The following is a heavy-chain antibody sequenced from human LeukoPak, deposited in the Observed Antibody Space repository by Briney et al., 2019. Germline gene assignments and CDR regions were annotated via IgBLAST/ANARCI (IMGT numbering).Heavy chain of an antibody. Sequence: SQTLSLTCAISGESVSSDSAAWNWIRQSPSRGLEWLGRTYYRSKWNNDYAVSVKSRITINTHTSKNQFSLQLNSVTPEDTAVYYCCRDMLIGGWFDPWGQGTLVTVSS. D-gene: IGHD3-16*01. CDR3: CRDMLIGGWFDP. CDR1: GESVSSDSAA. J-gene: IGHJ5*02. V-gene: IGHV6-1*01. CDR2: TYYRSKWNN.